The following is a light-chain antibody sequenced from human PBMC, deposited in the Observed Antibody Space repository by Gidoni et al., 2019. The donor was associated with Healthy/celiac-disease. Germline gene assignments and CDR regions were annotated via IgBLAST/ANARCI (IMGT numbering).Light chain of an antibody. Sequence: DIQMTQSPSSVSASVGDRVTITCRASQGISSWLVWYQQRPGKAPKLLIFAASSLQSGVPSRFSGSGSGTAFTLTISSLQPEDFATYYCQQANSFPPSFGPXTKVDIK. CDR2: AAS. CDR3: QQANSFPPS. CDR1: QGISSW. V-gene: IGKV1-12*01. J-gene: IGKJ3*01.